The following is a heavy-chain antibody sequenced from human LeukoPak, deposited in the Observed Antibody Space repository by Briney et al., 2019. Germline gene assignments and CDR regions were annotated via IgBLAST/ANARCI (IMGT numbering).Heavy chain of an antibody. Sequence: GGSLRLSCVASGFTFNIYSMSWVRQAPGMGLEWVSSITSSGDATFYADSVKDHFTISRDNSRSTLYLQMSRLRVEDTAVYYCAKDRPNYHESNGHYYRLNGDSWGQGTLLTVSS. D-gene: IGHD3-22*01. V-gene: IGHV3-23*01. CDR2: ITSSGDAT. CDR3: AKDRPNYHESNGHYYRLNGDS. CDR1: GFTFNIYS. J-gene: IGHJ5*01.